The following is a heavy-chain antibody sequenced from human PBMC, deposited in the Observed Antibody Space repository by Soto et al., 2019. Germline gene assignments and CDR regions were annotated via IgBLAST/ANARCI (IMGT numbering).Heavy chain of an antibody. CDR3: SRSPEVGVRGAY. CDR2: ITVGSSHI. Sequence: GVLRLSCTGSGFPFSAYNINWVRQAPGKGLEWVSSITVGSSHIYQPNSMKGRFTISRDDAKNSVYLQIDSLRDEDTALYYCSRSPEVGVRGAYWGQGTLVTVSS. V-gene: IGHV3-21*01. J-gene: IGHJ4*02. CDR1: GFPFSAYN. D-gene: IGHD3-16*01.